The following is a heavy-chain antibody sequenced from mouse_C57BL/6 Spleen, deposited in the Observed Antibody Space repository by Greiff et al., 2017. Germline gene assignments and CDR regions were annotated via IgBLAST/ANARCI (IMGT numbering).Heavy chain of an antibody. CDR3: ARANWAHFDY. CDR1: GYSFTSGYY. D-gene: IGHD4-1*01. CDR2: ISYDGSN. Sequence: EVKVEESGPGLVKPSQSLSLTCSVTGYSFTSGYYWNWIRQFPGNILAWMGYISYDGSNNYNPSLTNRISITRDTSKNQFFRKLNSVTTEDTATYYCARANWAHFDYWGQGTTLTVSS. J-gene: IGHJ2*01. V-gene: IGHV3-6*01.